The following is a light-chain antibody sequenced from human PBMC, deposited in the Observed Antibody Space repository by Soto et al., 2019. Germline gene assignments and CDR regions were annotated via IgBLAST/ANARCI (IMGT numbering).Light chain of an antibody. CDR1: SSDVGGYNY. V-gene: IGLV2-14*01. CDR2: EVS. Sequence: QSALTQPASVSGSPGQSITISCTGTSSDVGGYNYVSWYQQHPGKAPKLMIYEVSNRPSGVSNRFSGSKSGNTASLIISGLQAEDEADYYCSSYTSTGTLVFGGGTKLTVL. CDR3: SSYTSTGTLV. J-gene: IGLJ2*01.